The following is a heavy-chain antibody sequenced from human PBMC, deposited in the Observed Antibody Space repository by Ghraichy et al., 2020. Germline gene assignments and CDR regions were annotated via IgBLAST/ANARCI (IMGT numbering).Heavy chain of an antibody. D-gene: IGHD1-26*01. Sequence: SETLSLTCAVYGGSFSGYYWSWIRRPPGQGLEWIGEINHSESTTYNPSLKSRGTISLDTSKNQFSLRLSSVTAADTAVYYCARGQVGSYSFYYYYGMDVWGQGTPVTVSS. CDR1: GGSFSGYY. J-gene: IGHJ6*02. V-gene: IGHV4-34*01. CDR3: ARGQVGSYSFYYYYGMDV. CDR2: INHSEST.